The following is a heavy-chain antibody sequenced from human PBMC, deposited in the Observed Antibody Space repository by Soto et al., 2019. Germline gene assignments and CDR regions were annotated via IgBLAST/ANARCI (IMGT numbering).Heavy chain of an antibody. J-gene: IGHJ6*03. Sequence: QVQLVQSGAEVKKPGASVKVSCKASGYTFTSCYMHWVRQAPGQGLEWVGIINPTDGSATYAQRFRGRVTMTRDTSTSTVYVELSSLRSDDTAVYFCARAGNAYYHYYMGVWGKGTTVTVSS. V-gene: IGHV1-46*03. D-gene: IGHD1-1*01. CDR1: GYTFTSCY. CDR3: ARAGNAYYHYYMGV. CDR2: INPTDGSA.